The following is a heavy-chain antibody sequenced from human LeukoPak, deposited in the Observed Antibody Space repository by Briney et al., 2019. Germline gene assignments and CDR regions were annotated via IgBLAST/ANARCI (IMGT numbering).Heavy chain of an antibody. D-gene: IGHD4-17*01. CDR2: ISAYNGNT. V-gene: IGHV1-18*01. Sequence: ASVKVSCKASGGTFSSYAISWVRQAPGQGLEWMGWISAYNGNTNYAQKLQGRVTMTTDTSTSTAYMELRSLRSDDTAVYYCARCPLRRASMTTVTTDWFDPWGQGTLVTVSS. CDR1: GGTFSSYA. J-gene: IGHJ5*02. CDR3: ARCPLRRASMTTVTTDWFDP.